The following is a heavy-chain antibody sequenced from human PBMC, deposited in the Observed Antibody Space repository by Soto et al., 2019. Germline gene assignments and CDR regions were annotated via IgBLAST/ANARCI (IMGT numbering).Heavy chain of an antibody. Sequence: GGSLRLSCTASGFTLSAYAMHWVRQAPGKGLEWVAIIWYDGSQKYYGDSVKGRFTISRDNSKSTLYLLMDSLRADDTAVYYCARVASGVSYIDYWGQGTLVTVSS. D-gene: IGHD2-8*02. V-gene: IGHV3-33*01. CDR3: ARVASGVSYIDY. CDR1: GFTLSAYA. J-gene: IGHJ4*02. CDR2: IWYDGSQK.